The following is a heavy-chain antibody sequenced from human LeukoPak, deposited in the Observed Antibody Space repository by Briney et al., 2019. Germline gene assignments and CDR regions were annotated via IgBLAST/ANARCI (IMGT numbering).Heavy chain of an antibody. CDR1: GYTLTELS. Sequence: WASVKVSCKVSGYTLTELSMHWVRQAPGKGLEWMGGFDPEDGETIYAQKFQGRVTMTEDTSTDTAYMELSSLRSEDTAVYYCATVPYDSSPGAFGIWGQGTMVTVSS. V-gene: IGHV1-24*01. J-gene: IGHJ3*02. CDR2: FDPEDGET. D-gene: IGHD3-22*01. CDR3: ATVPYDSSPGAFGI.